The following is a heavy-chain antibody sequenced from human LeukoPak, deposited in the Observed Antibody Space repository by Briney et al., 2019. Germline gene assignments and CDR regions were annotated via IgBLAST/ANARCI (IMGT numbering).Heavy chain of an antibody. CDR2: INPNSGGT. CDR3: ARGNRRDYYDSSGYPNNWFDP. CDR1: GYTFTGYY. J-gene: IGHJ5*02. D-gene: IGHD3-22*01. V-gene: IGHV1-2*02. Sequence: GASVKVSCKASGYTFTGYYMHWVRQAPGQGLEWMGWINPNSGGTNYAQKFQGRVTMTRDTSISTAYMELGRPRSDDTTVYYCARGNRRDYYDSSGYPNNWFDPWGQGTLVTVS.